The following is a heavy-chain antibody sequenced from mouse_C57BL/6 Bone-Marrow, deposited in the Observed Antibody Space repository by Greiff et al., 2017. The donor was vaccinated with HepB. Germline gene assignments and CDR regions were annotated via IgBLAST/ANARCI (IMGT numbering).Heavy chain of an antibody. V-gene: IGHV1-15*01. D-gene: IGHD2-2*01. CDR2: IDPETGGT. CDR1: GYTFTDYE. Sequence: QVHLKQSGAELVRPGASVTLSCKASGYTFTDYEMHWVKQTPVHGLEWIGAIDPETGGTAYNQKFKGKAILTADKSPSTAYMELRSLTSEDSAVYYCTRSMGYGFAYWGQGTLVTVSA. J-gene: IGHJ3*01. CDR3: TRSMGYGFAY.